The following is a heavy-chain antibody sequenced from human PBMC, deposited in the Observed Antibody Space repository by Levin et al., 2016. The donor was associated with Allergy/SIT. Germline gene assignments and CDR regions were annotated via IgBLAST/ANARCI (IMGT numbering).Heavy chain of an antibody. V-gene: IGHV4-34*01. CDR1: GGSFSDYY. CDR3: ARRFARGKVNWFDP. Sequence: SETLSLTCAIFGGSFSDYYWSWIRQAPGKGPEWIGEINQSGSTKYSPSLKSRVTISKDTSRNQFSLRLTSTTAADTAVYYCARRFARGKVNWFDPWGRGTLVTVSS. J-gene: IGHJ5*02. D-gene: IGHD3-3*01. CDR2: INQSGST.